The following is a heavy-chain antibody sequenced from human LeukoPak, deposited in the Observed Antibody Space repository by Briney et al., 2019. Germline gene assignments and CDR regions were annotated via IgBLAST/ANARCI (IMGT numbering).Heavy chain of an antibody. D-gene: IGHD3-22*01. CDR3: AKINNYDDY. Sequence: GRSLRLSCAASGFPFSSFGIHWVRQAPGMGLEWVAAISPDGNSDYYTDSVKGRFTVSRDNSKNMIYLQMNSLRGEDSAVYYCAKINNYDDYWGQGTLVTVSS. J-gene: IGHJ4*02. CDR2: ISPDGNSD. V-gene: IGHV3-30*18. CDR1: GFPFSSFG.